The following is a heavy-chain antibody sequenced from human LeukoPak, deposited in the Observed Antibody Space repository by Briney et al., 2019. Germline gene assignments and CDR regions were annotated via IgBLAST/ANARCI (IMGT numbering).Heavy chain of an antibody. CDR2: ISYDGSNK. Sequence: PGGSLRLSCAASGFTFSSYGMHWVRQAPGKGLEWVAVISYDGSNKYYADSVKGRFTISRDNSKNTLYLQMNSLRAEDTAVYYCAKEAVTMIVGLTYFDYWGQGTLVTVSS. CDR3: AKEAVTMIVGLTYFDY. J-gene: IGHJ4*02. V-gene: IGHV3-30*18. CDR1: GFTFSSYG. D-gene: IGHD3-22*01.